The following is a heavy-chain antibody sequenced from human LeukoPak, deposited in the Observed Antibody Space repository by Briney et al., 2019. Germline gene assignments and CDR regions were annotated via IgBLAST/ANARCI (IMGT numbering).Heavy chain of an antibody. CDR3: ARRGVGKYFDY. V-gene: IGHV4-59*01. CDR1: GGSISSYY. Sequence: SETLSLTCIVSGGSISSYYWGWIRQPPGKGLEWIGYIYYTGSTNYNSSLKSRVTISVDTSKNQFSLNLSSVTAADTAVYYCARRGVGKYFDYWGQGTLVTVSS. J-gene: IGHJ4*02. D-gene: IGHD3-10*01. CDR2: IYYTGST.